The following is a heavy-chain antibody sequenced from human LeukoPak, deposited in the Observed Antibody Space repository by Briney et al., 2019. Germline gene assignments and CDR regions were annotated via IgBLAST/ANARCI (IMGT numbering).Heavy chain of an antibody. CDR1: GFTFSNYA. CDR2: ASGSGDST. Sequence: GGSLRLSCAASGFTFSNYAMSWVRQAPGKGLEWVSHASGSGDSTYYADSVKGRFTISRDNSKNTLYLQMSGLRADDTAVYHCAKSYGDYVGWFDPWGQGTLVTVSS. D-gene: IGHD4-17*01. V-gene: IGHV3-23*01. J-gene: IGHJ5*02. CDR3: AKSYGDYVGWFDP.